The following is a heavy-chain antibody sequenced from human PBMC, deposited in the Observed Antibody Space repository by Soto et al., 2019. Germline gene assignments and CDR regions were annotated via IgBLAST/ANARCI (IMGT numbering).Heavy chain of an antibody. D-gene: IGHD5-12*01. CDR3: TREGGRELARSAYCYYGMDV. CDR1: GFTFGDYA. Sequence: QTLSLSCTASGFTFGDYAMSWVRQAPGKGLEWVGFIRSKPYGGTTEYAASVKGRFTISGDDSKSIAYLQMNSLKTEATAVYYCTREGGRELARSAYCYYGMDVWGQGTTVTVSS. CDR2: IRSKPYGGTT. J-gene: IGHJ6*02. V-gene: IGHV3-49*04.